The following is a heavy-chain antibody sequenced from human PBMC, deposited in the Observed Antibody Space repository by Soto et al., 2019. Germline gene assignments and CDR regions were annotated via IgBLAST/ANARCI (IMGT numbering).Heavy chain of an antibody. Sequence: EVQLVESGGGLVQPGGSLRLSCTASGFTFSNYWMHWVRQAPGKGLVWVSRTKSDGSGTSYTDSVKGRFTISRDNAYNTLYLQMSNLRAEDTAVYYCARGGFDYGQGRMDVWGKGTTVIVSS. V-gene: IGHV3-74*01. CDR1: GFTFSNYW. J-gene: IGHJ6*04. CDR3: ARGGFDYGQGRMDV. D-gene: IGHD3-10*01. CDR2: TKSDGSGT.